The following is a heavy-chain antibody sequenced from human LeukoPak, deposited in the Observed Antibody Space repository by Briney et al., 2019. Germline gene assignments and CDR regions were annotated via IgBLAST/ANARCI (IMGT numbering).Heavy chain of an antibody. CDR2: IWYDGSNK. J-gene: IGHJ4*02. Sequence: SGGSLRLSCAASGFTFSSYGMHWVRQAPGKGLEWVAVIWYDGSNKYYADSVKGRFTISRDNSKNTLYLQMNSLRAEDTAVYYCVRSWISSYFDYWGQGTLVTVSS. V-gene: IGHV3-33*01. CDR3: VRSWISSYFDY. CDR1: GFTFSSYG. D-gene: IGHD5-12*01.